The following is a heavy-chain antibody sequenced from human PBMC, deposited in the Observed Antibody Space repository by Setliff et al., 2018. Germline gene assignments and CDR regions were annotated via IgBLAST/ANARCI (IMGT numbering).Heavy chain of an antibody. D-gene: IGHD1-20*01. V-gene: IGHV1-2*02. Sequence: ASVKVSCKASGYNFPGYYLHWVRQAPGQGLEWMGWTSPHTGNTQYAQNFQGRVTMTRDTSISTAYMELSSLRSNDTAFYYCARRAFIETITGHCFDLWGQGTQVTVSS. CDR1: GYNFPGYY. CDR3: ARRAFIETITGHCFDL. J-gene: IGHJ4*02. CDR2: TSPHTGNT.